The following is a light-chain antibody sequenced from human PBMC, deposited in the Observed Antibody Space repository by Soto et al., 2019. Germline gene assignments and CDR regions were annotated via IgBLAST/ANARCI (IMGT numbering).Light chain of an antibody. V-gene: IGKV3-20*01. CDR3: QHYVSPPIT. J-gene: IGKJ5*01. CDR1: QSVTSNY. Sequence: EIVLTQSPGTLSFSPGERATLSCRASQSVTSNYLAWYQQKPGQAPRLLVYGASSRATGISDRFSGSGSGTDFTLTISRLEPEDFAVYYCQHYVSPPITFGQGTRLEI. CDR2: GAS.